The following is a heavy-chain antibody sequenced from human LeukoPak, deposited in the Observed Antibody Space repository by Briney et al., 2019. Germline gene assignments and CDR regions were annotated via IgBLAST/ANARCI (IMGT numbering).Heavy chain of an antibody. CDR1: GFTLRGYS. J-gene: IGHJ6*03. V-gene: IGHV3-48*01. CDR2: ISTSGSSA. CDR3: ARDKGDYYYYYMDV. Sequence: PGGSLRLSCAGSGFTLRGYSMHWVRQAPGKGLEWVAYISTSGSSAYYTDSVQGRFTISRDNAKNSLYLQMNTLRAEDTAVYYCARDKGDYYYYYMDVWGKGTTVTVSS. D-gene: IGHD3-10*01.